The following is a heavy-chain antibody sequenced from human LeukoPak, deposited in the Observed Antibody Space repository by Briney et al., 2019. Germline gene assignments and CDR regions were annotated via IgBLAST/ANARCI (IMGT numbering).Heavy chain of an antibody. V-gene: IGHV4-39*01. CDR3: ARLDTTGDRDF. CDR1: GDSISGCSFA. CDR2: KYYSGLT. J-gene: IGHJ4*02. D-gene: IGHD7-27*01. Sequence: SETLSLTCTVSGDSISGCSFAWAWIRQLPGKGLEWIGQKYYSGLTEYYPSLRSRVSISLDTSTNQFTLNLRSVIAADTALYYCARLDTTGDRDFWGQGTPVTVSS.